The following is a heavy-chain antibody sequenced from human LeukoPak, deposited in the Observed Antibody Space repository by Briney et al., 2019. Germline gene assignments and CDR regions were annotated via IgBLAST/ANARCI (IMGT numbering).Heavy chain of an antibody. CDR3: AADNNGYYYDRSGYPGYWFDP. CDR1: GFTFTSSA. D-gene: IGHD3-22*01. V-gene: IGHV1-58*01. CDR2: IVVGSGNT. Sequence: SVKVSCRASGFTFTSSAVQWVRQARGQRFVWIGWIVVGSGNTIYTQKFQERVTITRDMSASTAYMEVSSMRSEDTAVYYCAADNNGYYYDRSGYPGYWFDPWGQGTLVTVSS. J-gene: IGHJ5*02.